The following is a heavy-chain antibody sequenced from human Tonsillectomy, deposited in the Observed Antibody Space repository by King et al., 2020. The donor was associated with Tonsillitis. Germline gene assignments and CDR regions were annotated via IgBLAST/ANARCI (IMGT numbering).Heavy chain of an antibody. CDR3: AGLNLGSSGYHFDY. CDR2: IYYSGST. D-gene: IGHD3-22*01. V-gene: IGHV4-39*01. Sequence: LQLQESGPGLVKPSETLSLTCTVSGGSISSSSYYWGWIRQPPGKGLEWIGSIYYSGSTYYNPSLKSRVTISVDTSKNQFSLKLSSVTAADTAVYYCAGLNLGSSGYHFDYWGQGTLVTVSS. J-gene: IGHJ4*02. CDR1: GGSISSSSYY.